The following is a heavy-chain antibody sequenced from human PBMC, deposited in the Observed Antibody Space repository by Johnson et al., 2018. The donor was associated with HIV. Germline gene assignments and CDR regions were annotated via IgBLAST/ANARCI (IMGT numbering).Heavy chain of an antibody. CDR1: GFTFSNAW. J-gene: IGHJ3*02. CDR3: TSGPARIQRWLAPYDAIDI. Sequence: VQLVESGGGLVKPGGSLRLSCAASGFTFSNAWMSWVRQAPGKGLEWVGRIKSKTDGGTTDYAAPVKGRFTISRDDSKNTLYLQMNSLKTEDTAVYYCTSGPARIQRWLAPYDAIDIWGQGTMVTVSS. CDR2: IKSKTDGGTT. V-gene: IGHV3-15*01. D-gene: IGHD5-18*01.